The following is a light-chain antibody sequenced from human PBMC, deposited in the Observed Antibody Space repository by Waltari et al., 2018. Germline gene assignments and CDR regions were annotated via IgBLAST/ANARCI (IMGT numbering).Light chain of an antibody. CDR1: QGVFHTNNKNY. Sequence: DIVMTQSPDALAVSLRERATINCTSSQGVFHTNNKNYLAWYQQKPGQPPKLLIYWASTRESGVPDRFSGSGSGTDFTLAISSLQAEDVAVYYCQQYYSTPNTFGQGTKVEIK. V-gene: IGKV4-1*01. J-gene: IGKJ2*01. CDR2: WAS. CDR3: QQYYSTPNT.